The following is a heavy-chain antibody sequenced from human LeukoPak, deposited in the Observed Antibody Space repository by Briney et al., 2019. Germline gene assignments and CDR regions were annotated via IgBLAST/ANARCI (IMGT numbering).Heavy chain of an antibody. V-gene: IGHV3-7*03. J-gene: IGHJ4*02. CDR2: IKQDGSEK. CDR3: TKDRRGPAAGTWYFDS. D-gene: IGHD6-13*01. Sequence: AEGSLRLSCAASGLTFSNYWMDWVRQAPGKGLEWVANIKQDGSEKNYVDSVKGRFIISRDNSKNTVYLQLNSLRAGDTAIYYCTKDRRGPAAGTWYFDSWGQGTLVTVSS. CDR1: GLTFSNYW.